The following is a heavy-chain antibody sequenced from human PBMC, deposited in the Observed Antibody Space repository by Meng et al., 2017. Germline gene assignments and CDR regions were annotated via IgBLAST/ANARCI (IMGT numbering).Heavy chain of an antibody. V-gene: IGHV6-1*01. CDR3: ARDREWELFAFDI. D-gene: IGHD1-26*01. Sequence: SETLSLTCAISGDSVSSNSAAWNWIRQAPSRGLEWLVRTYYRSNWYNDYAVSVNSRITINPDTSKNQFTLQLNSVTPEDTAVYYCARDREWELFAFDIWGQGTMVTVSS. J-gene: IGHJ3*02. CDR2: TYYRSNWYN. CDR1: GDSVSSNSAA.